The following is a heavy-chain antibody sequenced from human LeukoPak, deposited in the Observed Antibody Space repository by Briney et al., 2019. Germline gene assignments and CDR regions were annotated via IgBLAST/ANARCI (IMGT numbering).Heavy chain of an antibody. CDR2: ISSSSSYI. J-gene: IGHJ4*02. Sequence: GGSLRLSCAASGFTFSSYSMNWVRQAPGKGLEWVSSISSSSSYIYYADSVEGRFTISRDNAKNSLYLQMNSLRAEDTAVYYCARDRVTALDYFDYWGQGTLVTVSS. CDR3: ARDRVTALDYFDY. V-gene: IGHV3-21*01. CDR1: GFTFSSYS. D-gene: IGHD3-10*01.